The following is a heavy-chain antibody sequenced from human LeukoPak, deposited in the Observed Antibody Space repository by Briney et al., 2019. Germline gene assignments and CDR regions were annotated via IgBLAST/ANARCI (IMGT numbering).Heavy chain of an antibody. J-gene: IGHJ4*02. V-gene: IGHV3-30-3*01. CDR1: GFTFSSYA. CDR3: ARARDY. Sequence: GGVLRLSCAASGFTFSSYAMHWVRQAPGKGLEWVAVISYDGSNKYYADSVKGRFTISRDNSKNTLYLQMNSLRAEDTAVYYCARARDYWGQGTLVTVSS. CDR2: ISYDGSNK.